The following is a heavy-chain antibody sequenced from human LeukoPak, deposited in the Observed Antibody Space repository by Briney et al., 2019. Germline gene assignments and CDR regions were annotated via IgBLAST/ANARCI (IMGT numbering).Heavy chain of an antibody. CDR3: ARESSSSWYGDYYYYYMDV. J-gene: IGHJ6*03. Sequence: PSETLSLTCTVSGGSISSHYWSWIRQPPGKGLEWIGYIYYSGSTNYNPSLKGRVTISVDTSKNQFSLKLSSVTAADTAVYYCARESSSSWYGDYYYYYMDVWGKGTTVTVSS. CDR1: GGSISSHY. CDR2: IYYSGST. V-gene: IGHV4-59*11. D-gene: IGHD6-13*01.